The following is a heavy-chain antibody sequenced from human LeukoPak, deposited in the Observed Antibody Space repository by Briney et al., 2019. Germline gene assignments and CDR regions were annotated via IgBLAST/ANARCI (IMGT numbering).Heavy chain of an antibody. J-gene: IGHJ4*02. Sequence: SETLSLTCTVSAGSISSYYWNWIRQPPGKGLEWIGYIYHSGSTNYNSSLKSRVNISVDTSKNQSALKLKSVAAADTAVYYCARGRAVAGTAYFDYGGQGTLVTVSS. CDR3: ARGRAVAGTAYFDY. CDR1: AGSISSYY. D-gene: IGHD6-19*01. CDR2: IYHSGST. V-gene: IGHV4-59*01.